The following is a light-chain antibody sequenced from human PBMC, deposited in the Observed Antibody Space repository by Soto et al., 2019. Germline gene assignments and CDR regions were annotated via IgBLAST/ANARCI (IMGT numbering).Light chain of an antibody. CDR1: QRVLYSSNNKNY. Sequence: DIVMTHSPDSLAVSLGERATINCTSSQRVLYSSNNKNYLAWYQQKPGQPPKLLIYWASTRESGVPDRFSGSGCGTDFTLNISSLQAEDVAVYYCQQYYSTPLTFGGGTKVEIK. V-gene: IGKV4-1*01. CDR3: QQYYSTPLT. CDR2: WAS. J-gene: IGKJ4*01.